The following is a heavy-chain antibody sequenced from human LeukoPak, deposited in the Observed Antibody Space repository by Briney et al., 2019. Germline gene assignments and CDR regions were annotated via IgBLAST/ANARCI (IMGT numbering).Heavy chain of an antibody. CDR2: ISAYNGNT. CDR3: ARGLYYDFWSGYSPFDY. D-gene: IGHD3-3*01. Sequence: GASVKVSCKASGYTFTSYGISWVRQAPGQGLEWMGWISAYNGNTNYAQKLQGRVTMTTDTSTSTAYMELSSLRSEDTAVYYCARGLYYDFWSGYSPFDYWGQGTLVTVSS. V-gene: IGHV1-18*01. CDR1: GYTFTSYG. J-gene: IGHJ4*02.